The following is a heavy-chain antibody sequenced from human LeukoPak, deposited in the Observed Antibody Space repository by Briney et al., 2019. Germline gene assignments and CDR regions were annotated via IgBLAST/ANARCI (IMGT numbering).Heavy chain of an antibody. CDR3: AKSSIMITFGGVERWLQSPGGDFDY. CDR2: ISYDGSNK. V-gene: IGHV3-30*18. Sequence: PGGSLRLSCAASGFTFSSYGMHWVRQAPGKGLEWVAVISYDGSNKYYADSVKGRFTISRDNSKNALYLQMNSLRAEDTAVYYCAKSSIMITFGGVERWLQSPGGDFDYWGQGTLVTVSS. J-gene: IGHJ4*02. D-gene: IGHD3-16*01. CDR1: GFTFSSYG.